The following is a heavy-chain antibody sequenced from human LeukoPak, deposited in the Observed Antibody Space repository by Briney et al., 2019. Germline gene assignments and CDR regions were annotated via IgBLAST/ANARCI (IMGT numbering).Heavy chain of an antibody. CDR1: GFTFSDYS. Sequence: PGGSLRLSCEASGFTFSDYSLHWVRQAPGKGLEWVAVISYDGSNKYYADSVKGRLTISRDNSKNTLYLQMNSLRAEDTAVYYCARESLITMVRGAKGSEYFQHWGQGTLVTVSS. D-gene: IGHD3-10*01. CDR3: ARESLITMVRGAKGSEYFQH. V-gene: IGHV3-30*04. J-gene: IGHJ1*01. CDR2: ISYDGSNK.